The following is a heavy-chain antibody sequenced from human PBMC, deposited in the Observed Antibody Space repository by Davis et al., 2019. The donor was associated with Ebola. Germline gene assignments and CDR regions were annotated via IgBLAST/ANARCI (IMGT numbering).Heavy chain of an antibody. CDR2: IRTNSEGTT. Sequence: GESLKISCAASGFTFSKYPMNWVRQAPGKGLEWISNIRTNSEGTTKHAESVKGRFTISREDATSSLYLQMNSLRDEDTAVYYCVRDRDFSFDQWGRGILVTVSS. CDR1: GFTFSKYP. CDR3: VRDRDFSFDQ. J-gene: IGHJ4*02. D-gene: IGHD2/OR15-2a*01. V-gene: IGHV3-48*02.